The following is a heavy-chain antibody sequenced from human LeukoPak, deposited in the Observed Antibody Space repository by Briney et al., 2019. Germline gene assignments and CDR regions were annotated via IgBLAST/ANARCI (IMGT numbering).Heavy chain of an antibody. J-gene: IGHJ4*02. V-gene: IGHV1-2*02. CDR3: ARDPSGWQHY. CDR1: GYTFTGYY. Sequence: ASVKASCKASGYTFTGYYMHWVRQAPGQGLEWMGWINPNSGGTNYAQKFQGRVTMTRDTSISTAYMELSRLRSDDTAVYYCARDPSGWQHYWGQGTLVTVSS. CDR2: INPNSGGT. D-gene: IGHD6-19*01.